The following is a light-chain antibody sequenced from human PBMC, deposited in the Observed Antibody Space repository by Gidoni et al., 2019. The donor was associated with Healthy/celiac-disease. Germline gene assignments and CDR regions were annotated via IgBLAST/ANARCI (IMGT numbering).Light chain of an antibody. CDR3: QVWDSSSDRAHVV. CDR1: NIGSKS. V-gene: IGLV3-21*04. J-gene: IGLJ2*01. Sequence: SYVLTQPPSVSVAPGKTARITCGGNNIGSKSVHWYQQKPGQATVLVIYYDSDRPSGIPERFSGSNSGNTATLTISRVEAGDEADYYCQVWDSSSDRAHVVFGGGTKLTVL. CDR2: YDS.